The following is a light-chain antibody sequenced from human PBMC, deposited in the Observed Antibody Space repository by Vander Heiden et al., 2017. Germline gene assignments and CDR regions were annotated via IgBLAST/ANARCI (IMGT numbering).Light chain of an antibody. CDR2: GAS. CDR1: ETVENNY. J-gene: IGKJ1*01. Sequence: IVLTQSPGPLSLSPGERATLSCKASETVENNYVAWYQQKPGRVPRVLLYGASSRVPGIPGRFSGSGSGTDFTLTISRLEPEDFAVYYCQHYSASPWTFGQGTKVEIK. CDR3: QHYSASPWT. V-gene: IGKV3-20*01.